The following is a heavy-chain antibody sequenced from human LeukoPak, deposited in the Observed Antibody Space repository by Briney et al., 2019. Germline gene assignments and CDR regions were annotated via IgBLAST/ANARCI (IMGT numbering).Heavy chain of an antibody. J-gene: IGHJ6*02. V-gene: IGHV3-23*01. Sequence: PGGSLRLSCAASELTISTNVFTWVRQAPGKGLEWVSIIGTADGNTYYADSVKGRFTLSRDNSKNTLYLQMNSLRAEDTAVYYCARDRYSSSSYYGMDVWGQGTTVTVSS. D-gene: IGHD6-13*01. CDR3: ARDRYSSSSYYGMDV. CDR2: IGTADGNT. CDR1: ELTISTNV.